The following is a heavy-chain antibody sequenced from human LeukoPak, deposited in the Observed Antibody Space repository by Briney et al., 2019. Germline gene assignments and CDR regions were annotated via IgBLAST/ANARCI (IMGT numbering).Heavy chain of an antibody. CDR3: ARVGGTYRNYFDY. D-gene: IGHD1-26*01. V-gene: IGHV1-2*02. CDR2: INPNSGGT. J-gene: IGHJ4*02. CDR1: GYTFTGYY. Sequence: ASVKVSCKASGYTFTGYYMHWVRQAPGQGLEWMGWINPNSGGTNYAQKFQGRVTMTRDTSINTAYMELSRLRSNDTAVYYCARVGGTYRNYFDYWGQGALVTVSS.